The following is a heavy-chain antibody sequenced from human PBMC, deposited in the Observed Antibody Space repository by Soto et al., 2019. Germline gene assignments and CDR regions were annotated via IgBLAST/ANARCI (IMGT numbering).Heavy chain of an antibody. V-gene: IGHV1-2*02. CDR3: ARDPSVGSRGRFDP. D-gene: IGHD3-10*01. J-gene: IGHJ5*02. Sequence: GASVKVSCKASGYTFTGYYMHWVRQAPGQGLEWMGWINPNSGGTNYAQKFQGRVTMTRDTSISTAYMELSRLRSDDTAVYYCARDPSVGSRGRFDPWGQGTLVTVSS. CDR1: GYTFTGYY. CDR2: INPNSGGT.